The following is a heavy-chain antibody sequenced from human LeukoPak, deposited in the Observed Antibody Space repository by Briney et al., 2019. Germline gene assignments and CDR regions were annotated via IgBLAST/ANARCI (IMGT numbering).Heavy chain of an antibody. CDR3: ARHLSGITGYTYGRGIDY. CDR1: GFTFSSYE. Sequence: PGGSLRLSCAASGFTFSSYEMNWVRQAPGKGLEWVPYISSSGSTIYYADSVKGRFTTSRDNAKKSLYLQINSLRAEDTALYYCARHLSGITGYTYGRGIDYWGQGTLVTVSS. J-gene: IGHJ4*02. D-gene: IGHD5-18*01. V-gene: IGHV3-48*03. CDR2: ISSSGSTI.